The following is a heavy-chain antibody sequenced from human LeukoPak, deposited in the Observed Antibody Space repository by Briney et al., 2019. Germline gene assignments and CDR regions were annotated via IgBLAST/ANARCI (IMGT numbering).Heavy chain of an antibody. Sequence: PSETLSLTCTVSGDSISGYFWSWIRQPAGKGLEWIGRMHADGDSNYNPSLKSRITLSFDTPENQFSLTLTSVTAADTAVYFCARAPSGCGGTCAFDSWGQGTLVTVSS. CDR2: MHADGDS. CDR1: GDSISGYF. V-gene: IGHV4-4*07. J-gene: IGHJ4*02. CDR3: ARAPSGCGGTCAFDS. D-gene: IGHD2-15*01.